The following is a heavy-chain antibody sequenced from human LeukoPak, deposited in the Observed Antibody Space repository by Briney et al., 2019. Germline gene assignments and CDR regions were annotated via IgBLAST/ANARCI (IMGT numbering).Heavy chain of an antibody. J-gene: IGHJ3*02. V-gene: IGHV3-7*01. CDR2: IKQYGSEN. CDR1: GFTFSSYW. Sequence: GGSLRLSCAASGFTFSSYWMSWVRQAPGKGREWVANIKQYGSENYYVDSVKGRFTISRDNAKNSLYLQMNSLRAEDTAVYYCASYILTGYSTFDAFDIWGQGTMVTVSS. D-gene: IGHD3-9*01. CDR3: ASYILTGYSTFDAFDI.